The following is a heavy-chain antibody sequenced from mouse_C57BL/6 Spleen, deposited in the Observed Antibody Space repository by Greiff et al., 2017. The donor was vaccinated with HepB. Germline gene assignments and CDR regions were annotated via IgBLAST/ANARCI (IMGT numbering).Heavy chain of an antibody. Sequence: QVQLQQPGAELVKPGASVKLSCKASGYTFTSYWMHWVKQRPGQGLEWIGMIHPNSGSTNYNEKFKSKATLTVDKSSRTAYMQRSSLTSEDSAVYYCARGDYDYFDYWGQGTTLTVSS. V-gene: IGHV1-64*01. CDR1: GYTFTSYW. J-gene: IGHJ2*01. CDR3: ARGDYDYFDY. D-gene: IGHD2-4*01. CDR2: IHPNSGST.